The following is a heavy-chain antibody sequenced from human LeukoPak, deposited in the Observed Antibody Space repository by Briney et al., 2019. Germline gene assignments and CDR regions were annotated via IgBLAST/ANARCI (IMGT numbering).Heavy chain of an antibody. D-gene: IGHD2-8*01. J-gene: IGHJ6*03. CDR1: GYSISSGYY. CDR2: IYHSGST. CDR3: ASGVDATNYYYYYMDV. V-gene: IGHV4-38-2*02. Sequence: SETLSLTCTVSGYSISSGYYWGWIRQPPGKGLEWIGSIYHSGSTYYNPSLKSRVTISVDTSKNQFSLKLSSVTAADTAVYYCASGVDATNYYYYYMDVWGKGTTVTVSS.